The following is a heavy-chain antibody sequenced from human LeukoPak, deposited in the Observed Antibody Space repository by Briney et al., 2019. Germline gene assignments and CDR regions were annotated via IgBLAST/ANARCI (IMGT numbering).Heavy chain of an antibody. J-gene: IGHJ3*02. D-gene: IGHD4-17*01. V-gene: IGHV3-23*01. CDR3: ARLRDSDAFDI. Sequence: GGSLRLSCAASGFTFSSYAMSWVRQAPGKGLEWVSAISGSGDNTYQADSVKGRFTISRDNSKNTLYLQMSSLRAEDTALYYCARLRDSDAFDIWGQGTMVTVSS. CDR2: ISGSGDNT. CDR1: GFTFSSYA.